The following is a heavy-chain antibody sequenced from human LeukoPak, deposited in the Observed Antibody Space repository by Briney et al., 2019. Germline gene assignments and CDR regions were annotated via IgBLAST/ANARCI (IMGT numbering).Heavy chain of an antibody. CDR2: MNPNSGNT. J-gene: IGHJ3*02. V-gene: IGHV1-8*03. CDR3: ASTIRVLHAFDI. Sequence: GASVKVSCKASGYTFTSYDVNWVRQATGQGLEWMGWMNPNSGNTGYAQKFQGRVTITRNTSISTAYMELSSLRSEDTAVYYCASTIRVLHAFDIWGQGTMVTVSS. D-gene: IGHD1-1*01. CDR1: GYTFTSYD.